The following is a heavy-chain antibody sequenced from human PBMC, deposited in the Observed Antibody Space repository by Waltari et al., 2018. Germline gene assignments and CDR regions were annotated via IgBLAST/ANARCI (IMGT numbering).Heavy chain of an antibody. CDR3: ARVNWNEGNWFDP. V-gene: IGHV1-69*13. D-gene: IGHD1-1*01. CDR2: IIPICGTA. Sequence: QVQLVQSGAEVKKPGSSVKVSCKASGGTFSSYAISWVRQAPGQGLEWMGGIIPICGTANDEQKFQGRVTITADESTSTAYMELSSLRSEDTAVYYCARVNWNEGNWFDPWGQGTLVTVSS. J-gene: IGHJ5*02. CDR1: GGTFSSYA.